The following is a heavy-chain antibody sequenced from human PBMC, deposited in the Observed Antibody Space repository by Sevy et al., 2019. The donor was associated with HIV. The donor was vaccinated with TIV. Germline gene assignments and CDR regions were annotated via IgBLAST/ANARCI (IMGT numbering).Heavy chain of an antibody. CDR2: ISGSGGST. CDR3: AKGGFTMVRGVFDY. D-gene: IGHD3-10*01. J-gene: IGHJ4*02. CDR1: GFSFSSYG. V-gene: IGHV3-23*01. Sequence: GGSLRLSCAASGFSFSSYGMSWVRQTPGQGLEWVSAISGSGGSTYYAESVKGRFTISRDNSKNTLYLQVISLRAEDTAVYYCAKGGFTMVRGVFDYWGQGTLVTVSS.